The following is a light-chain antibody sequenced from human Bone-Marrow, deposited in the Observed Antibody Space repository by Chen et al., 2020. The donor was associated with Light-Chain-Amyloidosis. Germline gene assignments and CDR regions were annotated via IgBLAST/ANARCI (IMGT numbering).Light chain of an antibody. CDR2: EGN. Sequence: FMLTQPRSVSESPGKTVTISCTRSSGSIAGNYVQGFQQRPGRSPTIVIFEGNLSPPGVPDRFSGSIGSSSNSASLSISGLKPKDEADYYGQSDDTSVRVCGGVTRLTVL. CDR1: SGSIAGNY. J-gene: IGLJ3*02. V-gene: IGLV6-57*01. CDR3: QSDDTSVRV.